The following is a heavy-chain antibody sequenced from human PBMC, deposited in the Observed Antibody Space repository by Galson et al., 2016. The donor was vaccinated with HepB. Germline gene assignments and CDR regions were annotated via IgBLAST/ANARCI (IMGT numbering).Heavy chain of an antibody. J-gene: IGHJ4*02. V-gene: IGHV5-51*01. CDR3: ARRGASFSGDDY. CDR2: IFPGESDV. CDR1: GYNFINYW. D-gene: IGHD1-26*01. Sequence: QSGAEVKKPGESLKISCRASGYNFINYWIGWVRQMPGKGPEYMGNIFPGESDVRYSPSFQGRVTISVDKSISTAYLQWSSLQASDTAIYYCARRGASFSGDDYWGQGTLVTVSS.